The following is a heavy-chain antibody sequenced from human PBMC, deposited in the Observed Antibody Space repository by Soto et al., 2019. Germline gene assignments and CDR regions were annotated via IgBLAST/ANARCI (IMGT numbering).Heavy chain of an antibody. V-gene: IGHV3-53*01. CDR3: AGTAAGTLDYYYGMDV. Sequence: GGSLRLSCAASGFTVSSNYMSWVRQAPGKGLEWVSVIYSGGSTYYADSVKGRFTISRDNSKNTLYLQMNSLRAEETAVYYCAGTAAGTLDYYYGMDVWGQGTTVTVSS. J-gene: IGHJ6*02. CDR2: IYSGGST. D-gene: IGHD6-13*01. CDR1: GFTVSSNY.